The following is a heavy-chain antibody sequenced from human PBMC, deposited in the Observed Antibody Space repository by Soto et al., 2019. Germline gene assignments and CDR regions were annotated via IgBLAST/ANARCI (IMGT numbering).Heavy chain of an antibody. CDR2: IIPILGIA. J-gene: IGHJ6*03. CDR1: GGTFSSYT. D-gene: IGHD6-6*01. V-gene: IGHV1-69*02. CDR3: ANVRGIAARHDYYYYMDV. Sequence: SVKVSCKASGGTFSSYTISWVRQAPGQGLEWMGRIIPILGIANYAQKFQGRVTITADKSTSTAYMELSSLRSEDTAVYYCANVRGIAARHDYYYYMDVWGKGTTVTVSS.